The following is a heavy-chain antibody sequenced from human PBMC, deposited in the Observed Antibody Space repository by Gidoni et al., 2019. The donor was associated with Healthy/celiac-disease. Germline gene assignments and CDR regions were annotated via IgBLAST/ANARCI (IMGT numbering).Heavy chain of an antibody. V-gene: IGHV3-43*02. CDR1: GITFDDFA. D-gene: IGHD1-26*01. Sequence: VELVDSGGGRGQPWGALRPPRSASGITFDDFAMHLVRQAPGKGLEWVSLISWDGGSTYYADSVKGRFTISRDNSKNSLYLQMNRLRTEDTALYYCAKDKGSWGEYFQHWGQGTLVTVSS. CDR3: AKDKGSWGEYFQH. J-gene: IGHJ1*01. CDR2: ISWDGGST.